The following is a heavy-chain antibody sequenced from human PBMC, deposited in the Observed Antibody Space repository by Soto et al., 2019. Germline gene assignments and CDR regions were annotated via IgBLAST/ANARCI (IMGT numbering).Heavy chain of an antibody. Sequence: SETLSLTCAVYGGSFSDYYWSWVRQPPGKGLEWIGEINHGGGTNYNPSLKSRVTISVDTSKNQFSLKVTSVTAADTAVYYCATLPFLHYYGSGRNDSWGQGTLVTVS. V-gene: IGHV4-34*01. CDR1: GGSFSDYY. CDR2: INHGGGT. CDR3: ATLPFLHYYGSGRNDS. J-gene: IGHJ4*02. D-gene: IGHD3-10*01.